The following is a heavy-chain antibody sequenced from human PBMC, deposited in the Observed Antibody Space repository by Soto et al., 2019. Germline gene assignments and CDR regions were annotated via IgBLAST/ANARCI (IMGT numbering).Heavy chain of an antibody. J-gene: IGHJ4*02. Sequence: PSETLSLTCTVSGASISSRGYYWGWIRQPPGKGLKWIGSISYSGTTYYNPSLKSRVTISIDTSKNQCSLKLNSVTAADTAVYYCARIDYSDPNPDYWGKGALVTVSS. CDR3: ARIDYSDPNPDY. D-gene: IGHD4-17*01. V-gene: IGHV4-39*01. CDR2: ISYSGTT. CDR1: GASISSRGYY.